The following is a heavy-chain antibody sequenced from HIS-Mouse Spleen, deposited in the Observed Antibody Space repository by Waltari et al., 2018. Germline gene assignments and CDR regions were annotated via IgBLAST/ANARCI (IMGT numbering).Heavy chain of an antibody. CDR1: GYTFTGYY. J-gene: IGHJ6*02. Sequence: QVQLVQSGAEVKKPGASVKVSCKASGYTFTGYYMHWVRQAPGQGLEWMGWINPNSGGTNYAQKFQGRVTMTRDTSISTALELSRLRSDDTAVYYCARDSIAVMDVWGQGTTVTVSS. CDR2: INPNSGGT. D-gene: IGHD6-19*01. CDR3: ARDSIAVMDV. V-gene: IGHV1-2*02.